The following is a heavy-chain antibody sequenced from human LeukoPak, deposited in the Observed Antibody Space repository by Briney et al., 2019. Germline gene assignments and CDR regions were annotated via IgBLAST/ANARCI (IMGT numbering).Heavy chain of an antibody. Sequence: ETLSLTCAVSGGSISSSNWWSWVRQAPGKGLEWVSAISGSGGSTYYADSVKGRFTISRDNSKNTLYLQMNSLRAEDTAVYYCAKEAYCGGDCYFDYWGQGTLVTVSS. V-gene: IGHV3-23*01. CDR3: AKEAYCGGDCYFDY. J-gene: IGHJ4*02. CDR1: GGSISSSN. D-gene: IGHD2-21*02. CDR2: ISGSGGST.